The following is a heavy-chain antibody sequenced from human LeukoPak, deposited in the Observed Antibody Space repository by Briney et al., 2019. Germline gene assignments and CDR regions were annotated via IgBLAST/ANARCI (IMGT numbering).Heavy chain of an antibody. CDR1: GGTFISYA. J-gene: IGHJ4*02. Sequence: SVKVSCKASGGTFISYAISWVRQAPGQGLEWMGRIIPIFGTANYAQKFQGRVTITTDESTSTAYMELSSLRSEDTAVYYCARDNRRLLQPFDYWGQGTLVTVSS. V-gene: IGHV1-69*05. CDR3: ARDNRRLLQPFDY. D-gene: IGHD1-26*01. CDR2: IIPIFGTA.